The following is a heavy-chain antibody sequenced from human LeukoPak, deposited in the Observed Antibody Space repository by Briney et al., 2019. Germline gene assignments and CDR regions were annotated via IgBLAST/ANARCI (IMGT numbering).Heavy chain of an antibody. V-gene: IGHV4-34*01. Sequence: PSETLSLTCAVYRGSFSGYYWSWIRPPPGKGLEWIGEINHSGGTHYNPSLKSRVTISVDTFKNQFSLKLSSVTAADTAVYYCARGLRPYDYVWGSYRPLYFDYWGQGTLVTVSS. D-gene: IGHD3-16*02. CDR2: INHSGGT. J-gene: IGHJ4*02. CDR3: ARGLRPYDYVWGSYRPLYFDY. CDR1: RGSFSGYY.